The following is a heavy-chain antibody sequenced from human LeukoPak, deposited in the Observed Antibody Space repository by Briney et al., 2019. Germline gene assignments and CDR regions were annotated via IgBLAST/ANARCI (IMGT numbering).Heavy chain of an antibody. CDR3: VREVYDGDWFDP. CDR1: GFIFSSCA. Sequence: PGGSLRLSCAAPGFIFSSCAMHWVRQAPGKGLEYVAAISGNGDSTYYANSVKGRFTISRDNSKNTLYLQMGSLRAEDMAVYYCVREVYDGDWFDPWGQGTLVTVSS. J-gene: IGHJ5*02. CDR2: ISGNGDST. V-gene: IGHV3-64*01. D-gene: IGHD3-3*01.